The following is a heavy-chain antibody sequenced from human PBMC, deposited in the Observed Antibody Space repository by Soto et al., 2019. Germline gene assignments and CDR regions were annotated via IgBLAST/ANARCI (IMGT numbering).Heavy chain of an antibody. J-gene: IGHJ6*02. CDR1: GFTFSSYA. CDR2: ISGSGGST. V-gene: IGHV3-23*01. Sequence: AGGSLRLSCAASGFTFSSYAMSWVRQAPGKGLEWVSAISGSGGSTYYADSVKGRFTISRDNSKNTLYLQMNSLRAEDTAVYYCALLNYDILTGSYYYYGMDVWGQGTTVTVSS. CDR3: ALLNYDILTGSYYYYGMDV. D-gene: IGHD3-9*01.